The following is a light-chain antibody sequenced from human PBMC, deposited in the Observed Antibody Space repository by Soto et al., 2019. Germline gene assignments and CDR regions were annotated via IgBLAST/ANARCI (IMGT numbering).Light chain of an antibody. Sequence: DIQMTQSPSTLSAPVGDRVTITCRASQSISSWLAWYQQKPGKAPKLLIYKASSLESGVPSRFSGSGSGTEFTLTISSLQPDDFATYYCQQYNSYPGTFGQGTKVDIK. V-gene: IGKV1-5*03. CDR1: QSISSW. CDR3: QQYNSYPGT. J-gene: IGKJ1*01. CDR2: KAS.